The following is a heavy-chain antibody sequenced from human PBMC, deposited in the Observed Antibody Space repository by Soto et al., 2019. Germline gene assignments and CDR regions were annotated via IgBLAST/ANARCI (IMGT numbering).Heavy chain of an antibody. J-gene: IGHJ4*02. CDR1: GGSITNYH. Sequence: SETLSLTCTVSGGSITNYHWSWIRQPPGKGLEWIGYIYYSGSTSYNPSLKSRVTISVDTSKDQFSLKLSSVTAADTAVYYCATGPSGYDPYYFDYWGQGTLVTVSS. CDR3: ATGPSGYDPYYFDY. V-gene: IGHV4-59*01. D-gene: IGHD5-12*01. CDR2: IYYSGST.